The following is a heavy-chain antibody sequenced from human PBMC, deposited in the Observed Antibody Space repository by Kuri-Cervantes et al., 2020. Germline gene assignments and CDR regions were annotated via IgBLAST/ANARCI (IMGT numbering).Heavy chain of an antibody. V-gene: IGHV4-59*01. CDR1: GDSISTYY. CDR3: ARGDASSYYYMDV. CDR2: IYHSGST. J-gene: IGHJ6*03. D-gene: IGHD6-6*01. Sequence: SETLSLTCTVSGDSISTYYWSWIRQSPGKGLEWIGYIYHSGSTYYNPSLKSRVTISVDTSKNQFSLKLSSVTAADTAMYYCARGDASSYYYMDVWGKGTTVTVSS.